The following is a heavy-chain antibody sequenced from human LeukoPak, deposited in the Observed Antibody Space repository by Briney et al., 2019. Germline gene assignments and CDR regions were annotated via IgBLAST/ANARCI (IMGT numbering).Heavy chain of an antibody. Sequence: GGSLRLSCAASGFTFSSYSMNWVRQAPGKGLEWVSYISSSGSTIYYADSVKGRFTISRDNAKNPLYLQMNSLRAEDTAVYYCARGYSDGHFDYWGQGTLVTVSS. CDR1: GFTFSSYS. D-gene: IGHD5-18*01. CDR3: ARGYSDGHFDY. J-gene: IGHJ4*02. CDR2: ISSSGSTI. V-gene: IGHV3-48*01.